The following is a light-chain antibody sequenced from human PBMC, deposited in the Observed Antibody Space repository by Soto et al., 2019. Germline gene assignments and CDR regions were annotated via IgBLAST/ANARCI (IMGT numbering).Light chain of an antibody. Sequence: QSVLTQPRSVSGSPGQSVTISCTGTNSDVGGYDYVSWYQHHPGKAPKLVIYDVTRRPSGVPDRFSGSKSGTTASLTISGLQAEDVADYYCCSYAGSYTLGVFGGGTKLTVL. J-gene: IGLJ3*02. CDR3: CSYAGSYTLGV. CDR1: NSDVGGYDY. CDR2: DVT. V-gene: IGLV2-11*01.